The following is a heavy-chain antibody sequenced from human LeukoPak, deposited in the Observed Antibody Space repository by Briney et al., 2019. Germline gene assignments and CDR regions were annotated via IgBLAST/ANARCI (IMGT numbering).Heavy chain of an antibody. CDR1: GFTFSSYG. J-gene: IGHJ4*02. CDR3: AKDRESSGWYPNYFDY. Sequence: GGSLRLSCAASGFTFSSYGMHWVRQAPGKGLEWVAFIRYDGSNKYYADSVKGRLTISRDNSKNTLYLQMNSLRAEDTAVYYCAKDRESSGWYPNYFDYWGQGTLVTVSS. V-gene: IGHV3-30*02. D-gene: IGHD6-19*01. CDR2: IRYDGSNK.